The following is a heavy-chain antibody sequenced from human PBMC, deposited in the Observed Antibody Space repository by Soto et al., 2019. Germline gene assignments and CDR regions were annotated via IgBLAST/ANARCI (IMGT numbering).Heavy chain of an antibody. CDR1: GFTFSSYA. D-gene: IGHD2-2*01. Sequence: QVQLVESGGGVVQPGRSLRLSCAASGFTFSSYAMHWVRQAPGKGLEWVAVISYDGSNKYYADSVKGRFTISRDNSKNTLYLQMNSLRAEDTAVYYCARVYLPAPTGDSYYYGMDVWGQGTTVTVSS. V-gene: IGHV3-30-3*01. CDR3: ARVYLPAPTGDSYYYGMDV. J-gene: IGHJ6*02. CDR2: ISYDGSNK.